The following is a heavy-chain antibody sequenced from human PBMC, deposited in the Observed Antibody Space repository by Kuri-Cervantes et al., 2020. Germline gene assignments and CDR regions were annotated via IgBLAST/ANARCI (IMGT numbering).Heavy chain of an antibody. D-gene: IGHD2-2*01. V-gene: IGHV1-2*02. J-gene: IGHJ4*02. CDR2: INPNSDGT. Sequence: ASVKVSCKASGYIFSGYFLHWVRQAPGQGLEWMGWINPNSDGTSYAQKFQGRVTVTKDTSISAAYMELSRLRSEDTAVYYCARGASYQPLGYWGQGTLVTVSS. CDR1: GYIFSGYF. CDR3: ARGASYQPLGY.